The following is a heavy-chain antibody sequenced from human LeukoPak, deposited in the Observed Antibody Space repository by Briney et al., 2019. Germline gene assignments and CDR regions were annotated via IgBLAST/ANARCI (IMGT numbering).Heavy chain of an antibody. CDR2: IYTSGST. V-gene: IGHV4-4*07. CDR1: GGSISSYY. J-gene: IGHJ5*02. Sequence: SETLSLTCTVSGGSISSYYWSWIRQPVGKGLEWIGRIYTSGSTNYNPSLKSRVTMSVDTSKNQFSLKLSSVTAADTAVYYCARGAYYYGSGSYYGTRFDPWGQGTLVTVSS. D-gene: IGHD3-10*01. CDR3: ARGAYYYGSGSYYGTRFDP.